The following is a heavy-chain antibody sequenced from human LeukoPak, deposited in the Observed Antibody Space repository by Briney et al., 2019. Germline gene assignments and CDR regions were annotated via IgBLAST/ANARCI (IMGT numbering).Heavy chain of an antibody. D-gene: IGHD3-10*01. J-gene: IGHJ6*03. CDR3: ARLGYSGSPFYYYYYYMDV. Sequence: SETLSLTCAVYGGSFSGYYWSWIRQPPGKGLEWIGEINHSGSTNYNPSLKSRVTISVDTSKNQFSLKLSSVTAADTAVYYCARLGYSGSPFYYYYYYMDVWGKGTTVTVSS. V-gene: IGHV4-34*01. CDR1: GGSFSGYY. CDR2: INHSGST.